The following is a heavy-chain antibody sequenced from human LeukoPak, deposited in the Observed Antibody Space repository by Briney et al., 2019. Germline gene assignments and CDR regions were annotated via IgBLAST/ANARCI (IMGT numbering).Heavy chain of an antibody. V-gene: IGHV4-39*01. CDR1: FGSLSNRNSY. CDR3: ASANDYSLYRRFDP. J-gene: IGHJ5*02. D-gene: IGHD4-11*01. Sequence: PSETLSLTCTVSFGSLSNRNSYWGWIRQPPGKGLEWIGDIYYNGNAYYNPSLKSRVTISIDTSKNQFSLKVNSVTASDTAVYYCASANDYSLYRRFDPWGQGTLVTVSS. CDR2: IYYNGNA.